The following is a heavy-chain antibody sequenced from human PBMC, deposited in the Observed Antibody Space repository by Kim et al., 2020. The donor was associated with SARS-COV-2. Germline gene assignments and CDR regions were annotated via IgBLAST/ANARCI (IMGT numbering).Heavy chain of an antibody. CDR3: ARDILHYYGSGSYIDY. V-gene: IGHV3-30*04. D-gene: IGHD3-10*01. Sequence: GGSLRLSCAASGFTFSSYAMHWVRQAPGKGLEWVAVISYDGSNKYYADSVKGRFTISRDNSKNTLYLQMNSLRAEDTAVYYCARDILHYYGSGSYIDYWGQGTLVTVSS. CDR1: GFTFSSYA. CDR2: ISYDGSNK. J-gene: IGHJ4*02.